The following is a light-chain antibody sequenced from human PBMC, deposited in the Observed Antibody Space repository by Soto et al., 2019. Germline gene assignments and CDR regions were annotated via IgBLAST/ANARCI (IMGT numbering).Light chain of an antibody. CDR2: KDT. CDR3: QSADSGGISFV. V-gene: IGLV3-25*02. J-gene: IGLJ1*01. CDR1: ALPKQF. Sequence: SYELTQPPSVSVSPGQTARITCAGDALPKQFASWYQQKPGQAPLLVIYKDTDRPSGIPERFSGSSSGTTVTLTISGVQAEDEADYYCQSADSGGISFVFGTGTKVNVL.